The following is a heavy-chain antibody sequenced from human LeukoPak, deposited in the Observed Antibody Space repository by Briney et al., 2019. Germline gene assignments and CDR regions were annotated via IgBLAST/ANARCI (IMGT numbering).Heavy chain of an antibody. CDR3: ARDRCSGGSCYYYYMDV. V-gene: IGHV3-30*04. J-gene: IGHJ6*03. Sequence: GRSLRLSCAASGFTFSSYAMHWVRQAPGKGLEWVAVISYDGSNKYYADSVKGRFTISRDNSKNTLYLQMNSLRAEDTAVCYCARDRCSGGSCYYYYMDVWGKGTTVTVSS. D-gene: IGHD2-15*01. CDR2: ISYDGSNK. CDR1: GFTFSSYA.